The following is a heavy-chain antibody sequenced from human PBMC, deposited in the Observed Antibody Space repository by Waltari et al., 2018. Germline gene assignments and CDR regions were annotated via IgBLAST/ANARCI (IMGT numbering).Heavy chain of an antibody. CDR1: GYTTTCYH. CDR2: INPNSGDT. V-gene: IGHV1-2*06. CDR3: ARESAFSTSWYPGFDP. J-gene: IGHJ5*02. D-gene: IGHD2-2*01. Sequence: QVQLVQSGAEGKKPGASVKVSCQASGYTTTCYHMHWLRQAPGQGLEWMGRINPNSGDTNYARKFQDRVTMTRDTSVNTAYMVVGRLTSDDTAVYFCARESAFSTSWYPGFDPWGQGTLVTVAS.